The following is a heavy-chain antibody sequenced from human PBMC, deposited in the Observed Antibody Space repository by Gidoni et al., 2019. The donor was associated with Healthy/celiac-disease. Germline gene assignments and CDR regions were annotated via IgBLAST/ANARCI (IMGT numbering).Heavy chain of an antibody. CDR2: IYYSGST. V-gene: IGHV4-31*03. Sequence: QVQLQESGPGLVKPSQTLSLTCTVSGGSISSGGYYWSWIRQHPGKGLEWIGYIYYSGSTYYNPSLKSRVTISVDTSKSQFSLKLSSVTAADTAVYYCAGYDFWSGSTWYYMDVWGKGTTVTVSS. D-gene: IGHD3-3*01. CDR3: AGYDFWSGSTWYYMDV. J-gene: IGHJ6*03. CDR1: GGSISSGGYY.